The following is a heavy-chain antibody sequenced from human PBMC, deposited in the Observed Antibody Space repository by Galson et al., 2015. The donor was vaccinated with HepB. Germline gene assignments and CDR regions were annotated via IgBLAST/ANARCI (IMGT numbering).Heavy chain of an antibody. J-gene: IGHJ6*02. Sequence: ASGYTFTNYVMNWVRQAPGQGLEWMGGINTNTGTPTYAQGFTGRFVFSLDTSVRTAYLQISSLKTEDTAVYYCARVTSIYDFSSSAYSYYYYGMGVWGQGTTVTVSS. D-gene: IGHD2-2*01. CDR3: ARVTSIYDFSSSAYSYYYYGMGV. CDR1: GYTFTNYV. CDR2: INTNTGTP. V-gene: IGHV7-4-1*02.